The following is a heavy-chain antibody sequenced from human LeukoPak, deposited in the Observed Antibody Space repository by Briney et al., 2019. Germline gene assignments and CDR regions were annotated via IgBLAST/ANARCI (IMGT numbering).Heavy chain of an antibody. D-gene: IGHD4-17*01. CDR2: ISWNSGSI. J-gene: IGHJ4*02. CDR3: AKDDTVTPGGPIDY. Sequence: PGRSLRLSCAASGFTFDDYAMHWVRQAPGKGLEWVSGISWNSGSIGYADSVKGRFTISRDNAKNSLYLQMNSLRAEDTALYYCAKDDTVTPGGPIDYWGQGTLVTVSS. CDR1: GFTFDDYA. V-gene: IGHV3-9*01.